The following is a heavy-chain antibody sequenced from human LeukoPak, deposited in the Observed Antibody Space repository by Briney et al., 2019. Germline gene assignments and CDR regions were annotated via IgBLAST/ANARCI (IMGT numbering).Heavy chain of an antibody. J-gene: IGHJ3*02. Sequence: ASVKVSCKASGYTFTSYYMHWVRQAPGQGLEWMGIINPSGGSTNYAQKFQGRVTITADESTSTAYMELSSLRSEDTAVYYCADSSTGSDAFDIWGQGTVVTVSS. D-gene: IGHD1-14*01. CDR1: GYTFTSYY. CDR2: INPSGGST. CDR3: ADSSTGSDAFDI. V-gene: IGHV1-46*01.